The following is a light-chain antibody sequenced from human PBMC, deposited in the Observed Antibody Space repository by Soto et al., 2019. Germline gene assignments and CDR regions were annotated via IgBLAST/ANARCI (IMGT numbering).Light chain of an antibody. CDR3: QQYGSSPGLFT. V-gene: IGKV3-20*01. J-gene: IGKJ3*01. CDR1: QSVSSN. CDR2: GAS. Sequence: EIVMTQSPATLSVSPGERATLSCRASQSVSSNLAWYQQKPGQAPRLLIYGASIRATGIPDRFGGSGSGTDFTLTISRLEPEDFAVYYCQQYGSSPGLFTFGPGTKVDI.